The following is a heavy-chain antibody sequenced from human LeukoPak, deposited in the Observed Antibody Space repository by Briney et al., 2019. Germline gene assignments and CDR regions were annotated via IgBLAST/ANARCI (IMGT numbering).Heavy chain of an antibody. D-gene: IGHD1-26*01. V-gene: IGHV3-73*01. CDR2: IRSKANGYET. CDR1: GFTFSDSA. CDR3: THQGSER. J-gene: IGHJ4*01. Sequence: PGGSLRLSCAASGFTFSDSAMHWVRQASGKGLEWVGRIRSKANGYETGYAASVKGRFTISRDDSRNTAFLLMASLKTEDKAVYFCTHQGSERWGHGTLVTVSS.